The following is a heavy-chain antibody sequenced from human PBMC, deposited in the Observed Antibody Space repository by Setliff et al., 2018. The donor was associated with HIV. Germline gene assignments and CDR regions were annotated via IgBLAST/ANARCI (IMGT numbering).Heavy chain of an antibody. CDR3: ARDQTGVAAAAFGGGSAWSDEGFDI. J-gene: IGHJ3*02. Sequence: SVKVSCKTSGGTLSNYVITWVRQAPGEGLEWMGMIIPMYNIPAYAQKFQGRVTFTADESTSTAYMELSSLSSEDTAVYYCARDQTGVAAAAFGGGSAWSDEGFDIWGQGTMVTVSS. CDR1: GGTLSNYV. CDR2: IIPMYNIP. V-gene: IGHV1-69*13. D-gene: IGHD6-13*01.